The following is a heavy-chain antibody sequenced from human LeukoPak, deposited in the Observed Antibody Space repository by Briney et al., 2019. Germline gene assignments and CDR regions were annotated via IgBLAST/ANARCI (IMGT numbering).Heavy chain of an antibody. CDR2: ISTYNGNT. CDR1: GYTFTSHG. CDR3: ARDWGGIPVAGTESDY. J-gene: IGHJ4*02. Sequence: ASVKVSYKASGYTFTSHGISWVRQAPGQGLEWMGWISTYNGNTNYAQKLQGRVTMTTDTSTSTAYMELTSLRSDDTAVYYCARDWGGIPVAGTESDYWGQGTLVTVSS. V-gene: IGHV1-18*01. D-gene: IGHD6-19*01.